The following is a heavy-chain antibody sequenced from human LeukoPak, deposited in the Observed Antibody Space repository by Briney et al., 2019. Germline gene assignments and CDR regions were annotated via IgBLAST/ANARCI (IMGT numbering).Heavy chain of an antibody. Sequence: SETLSLTCTVSGGSISSSSYYWGWIRQPPGKGLEWIGSIYYSGSTYYNPSLKSRVTISVDTSKNQFSLKLSSVTAADTAVYYCARLTYYDFWSGYPFDNIGDAFGIWGQGTMVTVSS. D-gene: IGHD3-3*01. CDR3: ARLTYYDFWSGYPFDNIGDAFGI. CDR2: IYYSGST. J-gene: IGHJ3*02. CDR1: GGSISSSSYY. V-gene: IGHV4-39*01.